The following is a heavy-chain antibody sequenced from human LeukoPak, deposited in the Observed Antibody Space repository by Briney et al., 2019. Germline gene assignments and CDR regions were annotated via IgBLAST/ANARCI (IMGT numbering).Heavy chain of an antibody. Sequence: GGSLRLSCAASGFTFDDYAMHWVRQAPGRGLEWVSGISWNSGSIGYADSVKGRFTISRDNAKNSLYLQMNSLRAEDTALYYCAKAHYDFWSGYSSFDYWGQGTLVTVSS. CDR3: AKAHYDFWSGYSSFDY. V-gene: IGHV3-9*01. CDR1: GFTFDDYA. J-gene: IGHJ4*02. CDR2: ISWNSGSI. D-gene: IGHD3-3*01.